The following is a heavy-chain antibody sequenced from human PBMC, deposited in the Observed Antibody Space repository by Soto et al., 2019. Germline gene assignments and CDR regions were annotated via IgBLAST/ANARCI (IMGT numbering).Heavy chain of an antibody. J-gene: IGHJ3*02. CDR1: GFTFSSYS. CDR2: ISSSSTI. Sequence: GGSLRLSCAASGFTFSSYSMNWVRQAPGKGLEWVSYISSSSTIYYADSVKGRFTISRDNAKNSLYLQMNSLRAEDTAVYYCASRYTIFGVVTPSGAFDIWGQGTMVTVSS. V-gene: IGHV3-48*01. CDR3: ASRYTIFGVVTPSGAFDI. D-gene: IGHD3-3*01.